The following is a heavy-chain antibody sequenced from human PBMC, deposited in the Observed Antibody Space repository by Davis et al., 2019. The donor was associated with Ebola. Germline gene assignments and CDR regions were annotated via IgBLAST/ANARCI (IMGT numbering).Heavy chain of an antibody. CDR2: IGGSDGST. D-gene: IGHD4-11*01. J-gene: IGHJ4*02. Sequence: GGSLRLSFSVSGFTFSTSIMNWVRQSPGKVLEWVSGIGGSDGSTYYADSVKGRFTISRDNSKNTMYLEMNSLRVEDTAMYYCAKRDDSNDYPYYFDCWGQGTLVTVSS. CDR1: GFTFSTSI. V-gene: IGHV3-23*01. CDR3: AKRDDSNDYPYYFDC.